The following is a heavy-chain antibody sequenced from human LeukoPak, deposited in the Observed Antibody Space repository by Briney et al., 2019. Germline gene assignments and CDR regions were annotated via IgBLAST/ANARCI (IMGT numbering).Heavy chain of an antibody. CDR3: ARGDFYYYMDV. CDR2: INWNGGST. V-gene: IGHV3-20*04. J-gene: IGHJ6*03. Sequence: GGSLRLSCAASGFNFDDYDMSWVRQAPGKGLEWVSGINWNGGSTAYADSVKGRFTISRDSAKHSLYLQMNSLRADDTALYYCARGDFYYYMDVWGKGTTVTVSS. CDR1: GFNFDDYD.